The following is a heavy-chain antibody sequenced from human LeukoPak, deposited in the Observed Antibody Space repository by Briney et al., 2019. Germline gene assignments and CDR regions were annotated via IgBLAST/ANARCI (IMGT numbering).Heavy chain of an antibody. J-gene: IGHJ2*01. CDR1: GGSISSYY. D-gene: IGHD5-12*01. V-gene: IGHV4-34*01. Sequence: KPSETLSLTCTVSGGSISSYYWSWIRQPPGKGLEWIGEINHSGSTNYNPSLKSRVTISVDTSKNQFSLKLSSVTAADTAVYYCARGSRWLTRRWYFDLWGRGTLVTVSS. CDR3: ARGSRWLTRRWYFDL. CDR2: INHSGST.